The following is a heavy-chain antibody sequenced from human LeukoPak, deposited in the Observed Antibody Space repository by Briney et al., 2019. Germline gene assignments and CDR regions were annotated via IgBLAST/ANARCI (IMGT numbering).Heavy chain of an antibody. V-gene: IGHV4-61*01. CDR2: IHNSGRT. Sequence: PSETLSLTCTVSGGSISSSSYYWGWIRQPPGKGLEWIGYIHNSGRTNYKPSLKSRVTISIDTSKNQYSLKLSSVTAADTAVYYCARDSDNWGSTGWFDPWGQGTLVTVSS. CDR3: ARDSDNWGSTGWFDP. CDR1: GGSISSSSYY. D-gene: IGHD7-27*01. J-gene: IGHJ5*02.